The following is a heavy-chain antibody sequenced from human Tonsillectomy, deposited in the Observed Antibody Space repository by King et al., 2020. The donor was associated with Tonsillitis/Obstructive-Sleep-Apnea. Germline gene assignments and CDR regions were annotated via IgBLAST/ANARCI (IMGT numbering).Heavy chain of an antibody. CDR3: AKETHSSGIRTFFHD. J-gene: IGHJ4*02. D-gene: IGHD6-19*01. CDR2: ISSDGEGK. V-gene: IGHV3-30*18. CDR1: GFTFSTYG. Sequence: VQLVESGGGVVQPGRSLRLSCAASGFTFSTYGMHWVRQAPGKGLERVAVISSDGEGKYYGDSVKGRFTISRDNSKNTLYLQMNSLRAEDTAVYYCAKETHSSGIRTFFHDWGQGTLVTVSS.